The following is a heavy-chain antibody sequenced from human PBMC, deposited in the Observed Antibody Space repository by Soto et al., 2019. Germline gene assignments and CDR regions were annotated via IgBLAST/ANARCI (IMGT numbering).Heavy chain of an antibody. Sequence: PSETLSLTCTVSGGSISSSSYYWGWIRQPPGKGLEWIGSIYYSGSTYYNPSLKSRVTISVDTSKNQFSLKLSSVTAADTAVYYCATDYDILTGYRNNYGMDVWGQGTTVTVSS. CDR3: ATDYDILTGYRNNYGMDV. CDR1: GGSISSSSYY. V-gene: IGHV4-39*01. D-gene: IGHD3-9*01. J-gene: IGHJ6*02. CDR2: IYYSGST.